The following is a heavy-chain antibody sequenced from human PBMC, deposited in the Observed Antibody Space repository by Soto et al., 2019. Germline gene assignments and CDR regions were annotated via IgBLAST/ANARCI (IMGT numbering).Heavy chain of an antibody. CDR2: INHSGST. CDR3: ARERGRYCSSTSCYASHDAFDI. Sequence: PSETLSLTCAVYGGSFSGYYWSWIRQPPGKGLEWIGEINHSGSTNYNPSLKSRVTISVDTSKNQFSLKLSSVTAADTAVYYCARERGRYCSSTSCYASHDAFDIWGQGTMVTVSS. V-gene: IGHV4-34*01. D-gene: IGHD2-2*01. J-gene: IGHJ3*02. CDR1: GGSFSGYY.